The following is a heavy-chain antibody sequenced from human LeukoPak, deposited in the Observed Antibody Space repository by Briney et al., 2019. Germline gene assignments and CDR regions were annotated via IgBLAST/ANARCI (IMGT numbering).Heavy chain of an antibody. CDR1: GGSISTGGYY. J-gene: IGHJ3*02. V-gene: IGHV4-61*02. CDR3: AKHYYDSSGPPHAFDI. CDR2: IYTSGST. D-gene: IGHD3-22*01. Sequence: PSETLSLTCTVSGGSISTGGYYWSWIRQPAEKGLEWIGRIYTSGSTNYNPSLKSRVTISVDTSKNQFSLKLSSVTAADTAVYYCAKHYYDSSGPPHAFDIWGQGTMVTVSS.